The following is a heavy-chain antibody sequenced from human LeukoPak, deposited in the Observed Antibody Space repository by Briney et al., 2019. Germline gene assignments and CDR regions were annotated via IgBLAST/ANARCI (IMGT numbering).Heavy chain of an antibody. CDR1: GLTFSSYA. J-gene: IGHJ4*02. CDR3: AKTEGLVVVTATSPSWYFDY. V-gene: IGHV3-23*01. CDR2: ISGGGGST. Sequence: PGGSLRLSCAASGLTFSSYAMSWVRQAPGKGLEWVSAISGGGGSTYYADSVKGRFTISRDNSKNTLYLQMNSLRAEDTAVYYCAKTEGLVVVTATSPSWYFDYWGQGTLVTVSS. D-gene: IGHD2-21*02.